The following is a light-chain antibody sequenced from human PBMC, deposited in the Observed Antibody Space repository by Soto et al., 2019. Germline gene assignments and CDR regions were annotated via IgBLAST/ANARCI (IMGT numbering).Light chain of an antibody. CDR1: ISDVGNYKY. CDR3: SSYTSSGTYV. Sequence: QSPLKQPPSVYRFDGQPTTISCTGTISDVGNYKYVSWYQQHPGKAPKLMIYEVSNRPSGVSNRFSGYKPGNTATLTISELQAEDETDYYCSSYTSSGTYVFGAGTKVT. CDR2: EVS. V-gene: IGLV2-14*01. J-gene: IGLJ1*01.